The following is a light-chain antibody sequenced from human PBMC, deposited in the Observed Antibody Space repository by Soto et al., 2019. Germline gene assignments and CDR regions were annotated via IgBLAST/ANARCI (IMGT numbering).Light chain of an antibody. CDR2: DLT. CDR1: AVSYQL. Sequence: QSVLTQPASGTGSPGQSITISCRGNAVSYQLVSWYQQQPGKAPKLILYDLTTRPSGVSNRFSGFKSGTTASLAISGLQAEDEGYYYCCSYVGTSNDVFGTGTKVTVL. J-gene: IGLJ1*01. V-gene: IGLV2-23*02. CDR3: CSYVGTSNDV.